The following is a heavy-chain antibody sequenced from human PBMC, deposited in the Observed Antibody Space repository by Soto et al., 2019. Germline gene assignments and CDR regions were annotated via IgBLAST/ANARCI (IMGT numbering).Heavy chain of an antibody. J-gene: IGHJ4*02. CDR3: VNGLRSPDY. Sequence: PGGSLRLSCAASGFTFSGSAMHWVRQASGKGLEWVGRIRSKANSYATAYAASVKGRFTISRDNSKNIMHLQMSSLRTEDTAVYYCVNGLRSPDYCGQGTLVTVSS. V-gene: IGHV3-73*01. D-gene: IGHD4-17*01. CDR1: GFTFSGSA. CDR2: IRSKANSYAT.